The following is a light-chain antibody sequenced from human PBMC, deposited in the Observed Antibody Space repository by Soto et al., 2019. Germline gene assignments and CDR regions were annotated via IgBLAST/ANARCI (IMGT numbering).Light chain of an antibody. CDR1: QSLSSNY. CDR2: GAS. V-gene: IGKV3-20*01. CDR3: QHYGSSLWT. Sequence: EIVLTQSPGTLSVSPGERAALSCRASQSLSSNYLAWYQQKPGQAPRLLIYGASNTAPGIPDRFSGRGSGTDFILTISRLEPEDFAVYYCQHYGSSLWTFGQGTKVDIK. J-gene: IGKJ1*01.